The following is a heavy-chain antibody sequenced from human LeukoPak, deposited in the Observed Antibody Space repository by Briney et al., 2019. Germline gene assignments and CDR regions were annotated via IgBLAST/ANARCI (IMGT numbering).Heavy chain of an antibody. V-gene: IGHV3-9*01. J-gene: IGHJ4*02. CDR1: GFTFADYA. D-gene: IGHD6-19*01. CDR3: AKDAHATLYSSGWYYFDY. CDR2: ISWNSGSI. Sequence: GRSLRLSCAASGFTFADYAMRWVRQAPGKGLEWVSGISWNSGSIGYADSVKGRFTISRDNAKNSLYLQMNSLRAEDTALYYCAKDAHATLYSSGWYYFDYWGQGTLVTVSS.